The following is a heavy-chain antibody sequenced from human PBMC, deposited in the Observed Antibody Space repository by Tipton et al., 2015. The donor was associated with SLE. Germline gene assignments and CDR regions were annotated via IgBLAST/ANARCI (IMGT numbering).Heavy chain of an antibody. CDR2: SSTI. CDR3: ARGSDGGIYQGTFDI. Sequence: SSTIYYADSVKGRFTISRDNAKNSLYLQMNSLRAEDTAVYYCARGSDGGIYQGTFDIWGQGTMVTVSS. D-gene: IGHD1-26*01. V-gene: IGHV3-48*01. J-gene: IGHJ3*02.